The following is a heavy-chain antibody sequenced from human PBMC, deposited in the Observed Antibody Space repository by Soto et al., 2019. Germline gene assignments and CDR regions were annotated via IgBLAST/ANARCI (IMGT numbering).Heavy chain of an antibody. Sequence: GGSLRLSCAASGFTFSGSAMHWVRQASGKGLEWVGRIRRKANSYAAAYAASVKGRFTISRDDSKNTAYLQMNSLKTEDRAVEYCTSLQEPYGSGSYFDYWGQGTLVTVSS. J-gene: IGHJ4*02. CDR3: TSLQEPYGSGSYFDY. CDR1: GFTFSGSA. V-gene: IGHV3-73*01. CDR2: IRRKANSYAA. D-gene: IGHD3-10*01.